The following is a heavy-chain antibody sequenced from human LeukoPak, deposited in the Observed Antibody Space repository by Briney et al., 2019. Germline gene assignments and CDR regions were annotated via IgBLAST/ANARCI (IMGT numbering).Heavy chain of an antibody. D-gene: IGHD3-22*01. Sequence: SETLSLTCTVSGGSISSYYWSWIRQPPGKGLEWIGYIYYSGSTNYNPSLKSRATISVDTSKNQFSLKLSSVTAADTAVYYCARDGLGYYYDSSGYRWFDPWGQGTLVTVSS. CDR1: GGSISSYY. CDR2: IYYSGST. V-gene: IGHV4-59*01. J-gene: IGHJ5*02. CDR3: ARDGLGYYYDSSGYRWFDP.